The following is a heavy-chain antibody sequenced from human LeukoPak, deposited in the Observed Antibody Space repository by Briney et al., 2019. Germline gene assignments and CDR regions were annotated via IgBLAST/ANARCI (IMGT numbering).Heavy chain of an antibody. Sequence: QASETLSLTCTVSGDSINSYYWSWIRQPPGKGLEWLEYIYYSGTTNYNPSLKSRVTISVDTSKNQFSLKLSSVTAADTAVYYCARDFAFDIWGQGTMVTVSS. CDR1: GDSINSYY. CDR3: ARDFAFDI. V-gene: IGHV4-59*01. J-gene: IGHJ3*02. CDR2: IYYSGTT.